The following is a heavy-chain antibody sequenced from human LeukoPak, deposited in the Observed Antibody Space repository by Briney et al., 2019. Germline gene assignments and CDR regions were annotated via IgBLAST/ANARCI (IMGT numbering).Heavy chain of an antibody. Sequence: SQTLSLTCGVSGGSISSGGYSWSWIRQPPGKGLEWIGYIYHSGSTYYNPPLKSRVTISVDTSKNQFSLKLSSVTAADTAVYYCARIAARTTFFDYWGQGTLVTVSS. J-gene: IGHJ4*02. CDR3: ARIAARTTFFDY. V-gene: IGHV4-30-2*01. CDR1: GGSISSGGYS. D-gene: IGHD6-6*01. CDR2: IYHSGST.